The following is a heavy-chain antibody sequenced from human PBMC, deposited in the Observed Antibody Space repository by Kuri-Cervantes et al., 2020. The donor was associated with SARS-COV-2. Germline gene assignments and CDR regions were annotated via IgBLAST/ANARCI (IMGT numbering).Heavy chain of an antibody. J-gene: IGHJ5*02. V-gene: IGHV3-23*01. D-gene: IGHD5-12*01. CDR3: GKDLDTYSESPAIDP. Sequence: GESLKISCSASGFTFGSYAMYWVRQAPGKGLEWVAGSSRNGVITDYADSVKGRVIISRDNSKSTLYLQMNSLRVEDTAVYYCGKDLDTYSESPAIDPWGPGTLVTVSS. CDR1: GFTFGSYA. CDR2: SSRNGVIT.